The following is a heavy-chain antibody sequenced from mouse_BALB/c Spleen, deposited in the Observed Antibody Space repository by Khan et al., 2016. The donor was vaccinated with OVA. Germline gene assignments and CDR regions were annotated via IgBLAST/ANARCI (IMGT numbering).Heavy chain of an antibody. V-gene: IGHV3-2*02. D-gene: IGHD1-1*01. Sequence: EVQLQESGPGLVKPSKSLSLTCTVTGYSITSDYAWNWIRQFPGNKLEWMGYISYSGRTSYNPSLKSRISITRDTSKNQFFLQLNSVTTEDTATXYCARSVTITTVVATDFDYWGQGTTLTVSS. CDR3: ARSVTITTVVATDFDY. CDR2: ISYSGRT. J-gene: IGHJ2*01. CDR1: GYSITSDYA.